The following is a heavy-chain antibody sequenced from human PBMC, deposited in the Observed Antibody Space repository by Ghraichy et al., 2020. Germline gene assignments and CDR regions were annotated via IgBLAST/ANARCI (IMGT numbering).Heavy chain of an antibody. V-gene: IGHV4-61*01. CDR3: ARDEEWRGYFDL. CDR1: GDSVSSNRYY. J-gene: IGHJ2*01. Sequence: SETLSLTCTVSGDSVSSNRYYWSWIRQPPGQGLDWIAYIYYTGDNDYNFSLRSRVTISLDTSKNQFSLQLRPVTAADTAVYYCARDEEWRGYFDLWGRGTLVTVSS. D-gene: IGHD3-3*01. CDR2: IYYTGDN.